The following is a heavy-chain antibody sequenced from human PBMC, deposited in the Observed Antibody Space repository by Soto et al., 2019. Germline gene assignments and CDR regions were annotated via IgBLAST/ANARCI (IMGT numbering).Heavy chain of an antibody. J-gene: IGHJ6*01. V-gene: IGHV4-59*02. Sequence: SETLSLTCSVSGDSVSSYYWSWIRQPPGKGLEWIGYIYLSGSTSYNPSLKSRVSISLHTSRNQFSLKLSSVTAADTAVYYCARGGLRYYYYGMAVWGQGTTDTVSS. CDR3: ARGGLRYYYYGMAV. CDR2: IYLSGST. CDR1: GDSVSSYY.